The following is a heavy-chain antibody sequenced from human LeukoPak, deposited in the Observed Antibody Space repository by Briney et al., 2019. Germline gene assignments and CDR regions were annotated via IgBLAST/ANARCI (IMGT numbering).Heavy chain of an antibody. Sequence: SETLSLTCTVSGASISSYYWGWIRQPPGKGLEWIGSIYYSGSTYYNPSLKTRVTISVDTSKNQFSLKLSSVTAADTAVCYCARSSTTSSYWYFDLWGRGTLVTVSS. CDR1: GASISSYY. D-gene: IGHD2-2*01. CDR3: ARSSTTSSYWYFDL. CDR2: IYYSGST. J-gene: IGHJ2*01. V-gene: IGHV4-39*07.